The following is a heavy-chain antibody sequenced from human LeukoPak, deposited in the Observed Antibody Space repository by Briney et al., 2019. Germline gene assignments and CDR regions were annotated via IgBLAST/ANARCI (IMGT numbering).Heavy chain of an antibody. CDR3: ARAPVTTGEAAFDI. V-gene: IGHV3-53*01. Sequence: GGSLRLSCAASGFTVSSNYMSWVRQAPGKGLEWVSVIYGGGSTYYADSVRGRFTISRDNSKNTLYLQMNSLRAEDTAVYYCARAPVTTGEAAFDIWGQGTMVTVSS. CDR1: GFTVSSNY. D-gene: IGHD4-17*01. J-gene: IGHJ3*02. CDR2: IYGGGST.